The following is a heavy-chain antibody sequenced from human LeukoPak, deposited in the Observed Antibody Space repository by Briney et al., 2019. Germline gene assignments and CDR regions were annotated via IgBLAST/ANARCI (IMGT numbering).Heavy chain of an antibody. D-gene: IGHD3-22*01. CDR3: AIRPYYYDSSGYQGAFDI. J-gene: IGHJ3*02. V-gene: IGHV3-30*03. CDR1: GFTFSSYG. CDR2: ISYDGSNK. Sequence: GGSLRLSCVASGFTFSSYGMHSVRQAPGKGLEWVAVISYDGSNKYYVDSVKGRFTISRDNSKNTLYLQMNSLRAEDTAVYYCAIRPYYYDSSGYQGAFDIWGQGTMVTVSS.